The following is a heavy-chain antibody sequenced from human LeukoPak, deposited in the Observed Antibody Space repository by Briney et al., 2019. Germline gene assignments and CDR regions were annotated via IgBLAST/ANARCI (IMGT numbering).Heavy chain of an antibody. D-gene: IGHD6-6*01. CDR3: ASLEDSSSSGPGYFDY. CDR1: GGSISSYY. CDR2: IFYSGST. V-gene: IGHV4-59*01. Sequence: SETLSLTCTVSGGSISSYYWSWIRQPPGKGLEWIGYIFYSGSTIYNPSLKSRVTISVDTSKNQFSLKLSSVTAADTAVYYCASLEDSSSSGPGYFDYWGQGTLVTVSS. J-gene: IGHJ4*02.